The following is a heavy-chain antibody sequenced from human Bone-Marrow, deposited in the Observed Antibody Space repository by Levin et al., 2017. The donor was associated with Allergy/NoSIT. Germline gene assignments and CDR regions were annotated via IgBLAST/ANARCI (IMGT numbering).Heavy chain of an antibody. D-gene: IGHD3-10*02. CDR2: ISYDGSNK. Sequence: AGGSLRLSCAASGFTFSSYGMHWVRQAPGKGLEWVAVISYDGSNKYYADSVKGRFTISRDNSKNTLYLQMNSLRAEDTAVYYCARTLVGEGYYYMDVWGKGTTVTVSS. J-gene: IGHJ6*03. V-gene: IGHV3-30*03. CDR3: ARTLVGEGYYYMDV. CDR1: GFTFSSYG.